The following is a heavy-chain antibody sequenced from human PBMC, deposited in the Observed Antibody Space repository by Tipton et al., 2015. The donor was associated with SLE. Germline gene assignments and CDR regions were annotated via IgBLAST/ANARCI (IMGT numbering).Heavy chain of an antibody. CDR1: GGSISSYY. CDR3: ARLMINRGNWFDP. CDR2: IYYSGNT. J-gene: IGHJ5*02. Sequence: TLSLTCTVSGGSISSYYWSWIRQPPGKGLEWIGYIYYSGNTNYNPSLKSRVTISVDTSKNQFSLKLSSVTAADTAVYYCARLMINRGNWFDPWGQGTLVTVSS. D-gene: IGHD3-16*01. V-gene: IGHV4-59*08.